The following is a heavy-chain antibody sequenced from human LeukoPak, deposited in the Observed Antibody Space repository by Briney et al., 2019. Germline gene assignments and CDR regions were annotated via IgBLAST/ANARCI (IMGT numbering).Heavy chain of an antibody. Sequence: SQTLSLTCSVSGRFVSRPGYSWTWIRQPVGKGLEWIGRFYTSGTTNYNPSLKSRVTISIDTSNNQFSLKLSSVTAADTAVYYCATEDLSGVDAFDIWGQGTMVTVSS. D-gene: IGHD2-15*01. CDR2: FYTSGTT. J-gene: IGHJ3*02. CDR3: ATEDLSGVDAFDI. CDR1: GRFVSRPGYS. V-gene: IGHV4-61*02.